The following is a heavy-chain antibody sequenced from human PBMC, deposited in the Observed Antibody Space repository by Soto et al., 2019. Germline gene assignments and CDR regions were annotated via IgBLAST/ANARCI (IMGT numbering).Heavy chain of an antibody. D-gene: IGHD6-6*01. CDR1: GFRFSSYA. CDR3: ASSSALWHGMDA. CDR2: ISASGGSA. Sequence: GGSLRLSCAAPGFRFSSYAMSWVRQAPGQGPEWLSVISASGGSAYYADSVRGRFTISRDNSKNTLYLQMKSLGAEDTAVYYCASSSALWHGMDAWGQGTTVTVS. J-gene: IGHJ6*02. V-gene: IGHV3-23*01.